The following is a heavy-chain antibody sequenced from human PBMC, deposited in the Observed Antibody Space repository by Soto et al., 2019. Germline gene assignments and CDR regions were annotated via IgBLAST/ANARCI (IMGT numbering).Heavy chain of an antibody. D-gene: IGHD3-10*01. Sequence: GGSLRLSCAASGFTFSSYGMHWVRQAPGKGLEWVAVIWYDGNIKYYADSVKGRFTISRDNSKNTLYLQMNSLRAEDTAVYYCAIGGRGVIITPFDYWGQGTLVTVSS. CDR2: IWYDGNIK. V-gene: IGHV3-30*02. J-gene: IGHJ4*02. CDR1: GFTFSSYG. CDR3: AIGGRGVIITPFDY.